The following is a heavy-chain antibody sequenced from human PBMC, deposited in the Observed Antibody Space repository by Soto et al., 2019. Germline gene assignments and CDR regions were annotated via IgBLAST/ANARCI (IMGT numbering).Heavy chain of an antibody. D-gene: IGHD2-15*01. V-gene: IGHV3-43*01. CDR2: ISWDGGST. J-gene: IGHJ6*02. CDR3: AKDTLLDYYYGMDV. CDR1: GFTFDDYT. Sequence: GGSLRLSCAASGFTFDDYTMHWVRQAPGKGLEWVSLISWDGGSTYYADSVKGRFTISRDNSKNSLYLQMNSLRTEDTALYYCAKDTLLDYYYGMDVWGQGTTVTVSS.